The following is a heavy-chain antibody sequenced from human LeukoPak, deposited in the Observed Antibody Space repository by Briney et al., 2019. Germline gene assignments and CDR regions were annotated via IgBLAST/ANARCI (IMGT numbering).Heavy chain of an antibody. CDR1: GFTVSSNY. D-gene: IGHD2-8*01. Sequence: GGSLRLSCAASGFTVSSNYMSWVRQAPGKGLEWVSVIYSGGSTYYVDSVKGRFTISRDNSKNTLYLQMNSLRAEDTAVYYCASILRRGRSFDYWGQGTLVTVSS. V-gene: IGHV3-66*02. CDR3: ASILRRGRSFDY. J-gene: IGHJ4*02. CDR2: IYSGGST.